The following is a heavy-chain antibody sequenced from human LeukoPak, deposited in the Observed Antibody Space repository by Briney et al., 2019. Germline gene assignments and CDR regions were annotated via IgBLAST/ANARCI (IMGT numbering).Heavy chain of an antibody. D-gene: IGHD6-6*01. CDR2: INHSGST. J-gene: IGHJ3*02. CDR3: ARGLRTLIAARPSAFDI. CDR1: GGSFSGYY. V-gene: IGHV4-34*01. Sequence: SETLSLTCAVYGGSFSGYYWSWIRQPPGKGLEWVGEINHSGSTNDHPSLKSRVTISVDTSKNQFSLKLSSVTAADTAVYYCARGLRTLIAARPSAFDIWGQGTMVTVSS.